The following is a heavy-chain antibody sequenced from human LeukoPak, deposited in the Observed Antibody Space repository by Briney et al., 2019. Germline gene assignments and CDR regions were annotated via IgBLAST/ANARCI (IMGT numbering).Heavy chain of an antibody. V-gene: IGHV3-48*01. CDR2: ISSSSSTI. CDR1: GFTSSSYS. D-gene: IGHD6-13*01. CDR3: ARDFSSSWYGTYYYYMDV. Sequence: GGSLRLSCTASGFTSSSYSMNWVRQAPGKGLECVSSISSSSSTIYYADSVKGRFTISRDNAKNSLYLQMNSLRAEDTAVYYCARDFSSSWYGTYYYYMDVWGKGTTVTVSS. J-gene: IGHJ6*03.